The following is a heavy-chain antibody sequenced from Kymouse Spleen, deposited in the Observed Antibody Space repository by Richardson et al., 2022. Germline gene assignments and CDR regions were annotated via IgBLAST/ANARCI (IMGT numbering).Heavy chain of an antibody. V-gene: IGHV4-39*01. CDR1: GGSISSSSYY. D-gene: IGHD6-13*01. CDR2: IYYSGST. Sequence: QLQLQESGPGLVKPSETLSLTCTVSGGSISSSSYYWGWIRQPPGKGLEWIGSIYYSGSTYYNPSLKSRVTISVDTSKNQFSLKLSSVTAADTAVYYCARHEYSSSWPHYYYYGMDVWGQGTTVTVSS. J-gene: IGHJ6*02. CDR3: ARHEYSSSWPHYYYYGMDV.